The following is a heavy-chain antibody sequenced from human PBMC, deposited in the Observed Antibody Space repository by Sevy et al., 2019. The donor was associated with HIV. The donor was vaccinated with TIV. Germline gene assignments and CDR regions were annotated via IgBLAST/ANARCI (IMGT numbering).Heavy chain of an antibody. V-gene: IGHV3-21*01. CDR1: GLTFSSYS. J-gene: IGHJ4*02. Sequence: GGSLRLSCAASGLTFSSYSMNWVRQAPGKGLEWVSSISSSSSYIYYADSVKGRFTISRDNAKNSLYLQMNSLRAEDTAVYYCARDGGVTMVRGVIITGRPFDYWGQGTLVTVSS. CDR3: ARDGGVTMVRGVIITGRPFDY. D-gene: IGHD3-10*01. CDR2: ISSSSSYI.